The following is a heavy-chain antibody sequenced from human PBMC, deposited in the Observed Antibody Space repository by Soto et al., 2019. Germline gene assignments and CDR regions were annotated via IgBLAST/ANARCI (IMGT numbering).Heavy chain of an antibody. Sequence: ASVKVSCKASGYIFTAYSMHWVRQAPGQGLEWMGVVNPSGGSTNYAQKFQGRITMTRDTSTSTVYMDLSSLTAADTAVYYCARDMHAGFTHYFDPWGQGTLVTVSS. J-gene: IGHJ5*02. CDR2: VNPSGGST. CDR1: GYIFTAYS. V-gene: IGHV1-46*01. CDR3: ARDMHAGFTHYFDP. D-gene: IGHD1-26*01.